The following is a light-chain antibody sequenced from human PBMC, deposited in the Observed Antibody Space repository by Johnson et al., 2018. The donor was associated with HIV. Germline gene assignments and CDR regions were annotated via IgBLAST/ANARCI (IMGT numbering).Light chain of an antibody. CDR2: DNN. V-gene: IGLV1-51*01. J-gene: IGLJ1*01. CDR1: SSNIGNNY. CDR3: GTWDSSLSAGV. Sequence: QSVLTQPPSVSAAPGQKVTISCSGSSSNIGNNYVSWYQQLPGTAPKLLIYDNNKRPSGIPDRFSGSKSGTSATLGLTGVQTGDEADYYCGTWDSSLSAGVFGTGTEVTVL.